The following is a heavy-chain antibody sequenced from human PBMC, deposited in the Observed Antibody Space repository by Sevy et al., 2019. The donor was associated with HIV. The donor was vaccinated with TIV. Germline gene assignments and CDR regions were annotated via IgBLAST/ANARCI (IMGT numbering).Heavy chain of an antibody. CDR2: IYYSGST. Sequence: SETLSLTCTVSGGSISSSSYYWGWIRQPPGKGLEWIGSIYYSGSTYYNPSLKSRVTISVDTSKNQFSLKLSSVTAADTAVCYCAITYYYDSSGSYSLDYWGQGTLVTVSS. CDR1: GGSISSSSYY. CDR3: AITYYYDSSGSYSLDY. J-gene: IGHJ4*02. D-gene: IGHD3-22*01. V-gene: IGHV4-39*01.